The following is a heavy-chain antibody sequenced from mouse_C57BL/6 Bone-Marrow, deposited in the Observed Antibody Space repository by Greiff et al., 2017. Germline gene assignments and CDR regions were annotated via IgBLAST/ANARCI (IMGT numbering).Heavy chain of an antibody. V-gene: IGHV1-9*01. CDR3: ASSRVVTTVVADY. Sequence: QVQLKQSGAELMKPGASVKLSCKATGYTFTGYWIEWVKQRPGHGLEWIGEIFPGSGSTNYNEKFKGKATFTADTSSNTAYMQLSSLTTEDSAIYVYASSRVVTTVVADYWGQGTTLTVSS. J-gene: IGHJ2*01. CDR2: IFPGSGST. CDR1: GYTFTGYW. D-gene: IGHD1-1*01.